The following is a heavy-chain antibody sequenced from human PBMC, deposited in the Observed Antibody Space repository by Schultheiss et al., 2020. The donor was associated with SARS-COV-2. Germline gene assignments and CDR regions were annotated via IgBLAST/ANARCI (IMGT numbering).Heavy chain of an antibody. J-gene: IGHJ4*02. CDR1: GFTFSSYA. CDR3: ARDSSGDFDY. V-gene: IGHV3-23*01. Sequence: GGSLRLSCAASGFTFSSYAMSWVRQAPGKGLEWVSAISGSGGSTYYADSVKGRFTISRDNAKNSLYLQMNSLRAEDTAVYYCARDSSGDFDYWGQGTLVTVSS. D-gene: IGHD3-22*01. CDR2: ISGSGGST.